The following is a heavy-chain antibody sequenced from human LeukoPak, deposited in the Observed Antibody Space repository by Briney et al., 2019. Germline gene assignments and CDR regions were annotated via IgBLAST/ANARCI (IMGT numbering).Heavy chain of an antibody. CDR1: GGSVSSGSYY. CDR2: IYYSGST. Sequence: SETLSLTCTVSGGSVSSGSYYWSWIRQPPGKGLEWIGYIYYSGSTNYNPSLKSRVTISVDTSKNQFSLKLSSVTAADTAVYYCARRRGPFDYWGQGTLVTVSS. D-gene: IGHD3-16*01. J-gene: IGHJ4*02. V-gene: IGHV4-61*01. CDR3: ARRRGPFDY.